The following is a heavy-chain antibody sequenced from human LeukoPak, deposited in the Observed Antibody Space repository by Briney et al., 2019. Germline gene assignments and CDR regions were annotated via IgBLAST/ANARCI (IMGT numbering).Heavy chain of an antibody. CDR1: GFTFNSYA. D-gene: IGHD2-8*01. Sequence: PGGSLRLSCATSGFTFNSYAMNWVRQAPGKGLEWVSGIIDSVDNTHYADSVKGRFTISRDSPKSTLYLQMNSLRADDTAVYYCATYCASGNCADHWGQGTLVTVSS. CDR2: IIDSVDNT. CDR3: ATYCASGNCADH. J-gene: IGHJ4*02. V-gene: IGHV3-23*01.